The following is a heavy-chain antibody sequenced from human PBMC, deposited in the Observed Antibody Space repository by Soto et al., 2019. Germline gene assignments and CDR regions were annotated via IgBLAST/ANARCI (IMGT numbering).Heavy chain of an antibody. CDR3: AKRLLWFGDLLGGFDY. D-gene: IGHD3-10*01. CDR2: ISGSGGST. CDR1: GFTFSSYA. J-gene: IGHJ4*02. V-gene: IGHV3-23*01. Sequence: GGSLRLSCAASGFTFSSYAMGWVRQAPGKGLEWVSAISGSGGSTYYADSVKGRFTISRDNSKNTLYLQMNSLRAEDTAVYYCAKRLLWFGDLLGGFDYWGQGTLVTVSS.